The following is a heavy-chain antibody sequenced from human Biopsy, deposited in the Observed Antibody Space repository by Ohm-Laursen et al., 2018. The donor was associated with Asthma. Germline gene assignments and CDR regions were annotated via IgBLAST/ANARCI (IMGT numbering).Heavy chain of an antibody. V-gene: IGHV4-39*01. CDR3: ARPYYDSSGYYYENLSFDY. D-gene: IGHD3-22*01. Sequence: SETLSLTCTVSGGSISSSSYYWGWIRQPPGKGLAWIGHIYYTGTTDYSPSLKSRATISVNRSKNQFSLKLTSVTAADTAVYYCARPYYDSSGYYYENLSFDYWGQGTLVTVSS. CDR2: IYYTGTT. CDR1: GGSISSSSYY. J-gene: IGHJ4*02.